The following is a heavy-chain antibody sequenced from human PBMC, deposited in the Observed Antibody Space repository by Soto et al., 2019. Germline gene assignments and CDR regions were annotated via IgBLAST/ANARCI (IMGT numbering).Heavy chain of an antibody. CDR3: ARTGYCSSTSCENWFDP. D-gene: IGHD2-2*01. CDR2: IYYSGST. V-gene: IGHV4-28*01. Sequence: SETLSLTCAVSGYSISSSNWWGWIRQPPGKGLEWIGYIYYSGSTYYNPSLKSRVTMSVDTSKNQFSLKLSSVTAVDTAVYYCARTGYCSSTSCENWFDPWGQGTLVTVSS. J-gene: IGHJ5*02. CDR1: GYSISSSNW.